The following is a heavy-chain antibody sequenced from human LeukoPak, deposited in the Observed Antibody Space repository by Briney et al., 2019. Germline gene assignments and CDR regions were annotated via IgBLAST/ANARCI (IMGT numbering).Heavy chain of an antibody. V-gene: IGHV3-74*01. CDR2: ISTDGSMT. CDR3: ASFGQQWLESY. CDR1: GFAPSNDW. D-gene: IGHD6-19*01. J-gene: IGHJ4*02. Sequence: GGSLRLSCASSGFAPSNDWMHRVRQAPGKGLEWVSRISTDGSMTGYTDSVKGRFTIYRDNAKRILYLEMNNLRVEDTAVYYCASFGQQWLESYWGQGTLVTVSS.